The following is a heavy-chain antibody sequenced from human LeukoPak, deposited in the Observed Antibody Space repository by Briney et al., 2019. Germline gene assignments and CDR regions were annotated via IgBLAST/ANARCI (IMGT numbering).Heavy chain of an antibody. CDR1: GFTFNKYT. Sequence: GGSLRLSCAASGFTFNKYTMNWVRQAPGKGLEWVSSISTSSSYIYYADSVKGRFTISRDNAKNSLYLQMNSLRAEDTAVHYCAELGITMIGGVWGKGTTVTISS. CDR2: ISTSSSYI. CDR3: AELGITMIGGV. D-gene: IGHD3-10*02. J-gene: IGHJ6*04. V-gene: IGHV3-21*01.